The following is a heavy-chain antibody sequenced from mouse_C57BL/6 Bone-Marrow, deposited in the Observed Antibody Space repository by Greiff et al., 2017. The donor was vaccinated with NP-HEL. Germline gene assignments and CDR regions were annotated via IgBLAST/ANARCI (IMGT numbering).Heavy chain of an antibody. CDR2: ISYDGSN. CDR3: ARGDYGSSFYWYFDV. J-gene: IGHJ1*03. CDR1: GYSITSGYY. D-gene: IGHD1-1*01. Sequence: EVQLQESGPGLVKPSQSLSLTCSVTGYSITSGYYWNWIRQFPGNKLEWMGYISYDGSNNYNPSLKNRISITRDTSKNQFFLKLNSVTTEDTATYYCARGDYGSSFYWYFDVWGTGTTVTVSS. V-gene: IGHV3-6*01.